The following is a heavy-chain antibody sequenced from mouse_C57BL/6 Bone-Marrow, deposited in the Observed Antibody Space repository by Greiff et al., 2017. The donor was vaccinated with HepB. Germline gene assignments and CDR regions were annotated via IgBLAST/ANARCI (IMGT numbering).Heavy chain of an antibody. D-gene: IGHD1-1*01. V-gene: IGHV5-4*01. J-gene: IGHJ4*01. Sequence: EVKLMESGGGLVKPGGSLKLSCAASGFNFSSYAMSWVRQTPEKRLEWVATISDGGSYTYYPDNVTGRFTISRDNAKNNLSLQMSHLKSEDTAMYYCARDLGIYYYGTAMDYWGQGTSVTVSS. CDR2: ISDGGSYT. CDR1: GFNFSSYA. CDR3: ARDLGIYYYGTAMDY.